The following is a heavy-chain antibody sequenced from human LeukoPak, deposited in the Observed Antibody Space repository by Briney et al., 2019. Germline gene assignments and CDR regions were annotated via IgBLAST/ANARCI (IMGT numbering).Heavy chain of an antibody. V-gene: IGHV3-64*01. CDR3: ARVYYGSGSLHYYYYYMDV. J-gene: IGHJ6*03. D-gene: IGHD3-10*01. CDR2: ISSDWDST. Sequence: GGSLRLSCAASGFTFINYALHWVRQAPGKGLEHVSAISSDWDSTYYASSVKGRFTISRDNSKNTLYLQMNSLRAEDTAVYYCARVYYGSGSLHYYYYYMDVWGKGTTVTISS. CDR1: GFTFINYA.